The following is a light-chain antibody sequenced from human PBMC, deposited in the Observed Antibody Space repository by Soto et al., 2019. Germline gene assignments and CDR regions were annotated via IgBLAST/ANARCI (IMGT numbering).Light chain of an antibody. CDR2: GTS. CDR3: QQYGSSLSIT. Sequence: EIVLTQSPGTLSLSPGERATLSCRASQSVRSSYLAWYQQKSGQAPTLLIYGTSSRATGIPDRFSGSGSGTDFTLTISRLEPEDFAVYYCQQYGSSLSITFGQGTRLEIK. J-gene: IGKJ5*01. V-gene: IGKV3-20*01. CDR1: QSVRSSY.